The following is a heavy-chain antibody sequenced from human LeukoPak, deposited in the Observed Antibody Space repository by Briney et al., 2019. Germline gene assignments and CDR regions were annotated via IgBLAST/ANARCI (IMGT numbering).Heavy chain of an antibody. D-gene: IGHD3-3*01. V-gene: IGHV3-30*03. J-gene: IGHJ4*02. Sequence: PGRSLRLPCAASGFTFSSYGMHWVRQAPGKRLEWVAVISYDGSNKYYADSVKGRFTISRDNSKNTLYLQMNSLRAEDTAVYYCARGGYDFWSGYYLWGQGTLVTVSS. CDR2: ISYDGSNK. CDR3: ARGGYDFWSGYYL. CDR1: GFTFSSYG.